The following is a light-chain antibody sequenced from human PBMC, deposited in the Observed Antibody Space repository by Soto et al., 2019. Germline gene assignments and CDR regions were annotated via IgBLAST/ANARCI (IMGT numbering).Light chain of an antibody. CDR3: QNYNSAPRT. V-gene: IGKV1-27*01. J-gene: IGKJ1*01. Sequence: DIQMTQSPSSLPASAGDRVTITCRASQDISNYLAWYQQKPGKVPKLLIYAASTLQSGVPSRFSGSGSGTDFTLTISSLQSEDVATYYCQNYNSAPRTFGQGTKVEIK. CDR2: AAS. CDR1: QDISNY.